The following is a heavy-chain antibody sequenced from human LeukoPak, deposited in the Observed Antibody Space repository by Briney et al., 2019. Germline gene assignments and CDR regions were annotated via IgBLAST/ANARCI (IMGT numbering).Heavy chain of an antibody. Sequence: SETLSLTCSVSGGSISSYYWSWIRQPPGKGLEWIGYIYYSGSTNYNPSLKSRVTISVDTSKNQFSLKLSSVTAADTAVYYCARVAPNYYYGMDVWGQGTTVTVSS. J-gene: IGHJ6*02. V-gene: IGHV4-59*01. CDR2: IYYSGST. CDR3: ARVAPNYYYGMDV. CDR1: GGSISSYY.